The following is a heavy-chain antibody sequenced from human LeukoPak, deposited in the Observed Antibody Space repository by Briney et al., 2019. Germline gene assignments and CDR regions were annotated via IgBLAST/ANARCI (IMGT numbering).Heavy chain of an antibody. CDR3: AGSGLPAAILDGMDV. CDR1: GYTFTGYY. CDR2: INPNSGGT. V-gene: IGHV1-2*02. Sequence: ASVKVSCKASGYTFTGYYMHWVRQAPGQGLEWMGWINPNSGGTNYAQKFQGRVTMARDTSISTAYMELSRLRSDDTAVYYCAGSGLPAAILDGMDVWGQGTTVTVSS. D-gene: IGHD2-2*02. J-gene: IGHJ6*02.